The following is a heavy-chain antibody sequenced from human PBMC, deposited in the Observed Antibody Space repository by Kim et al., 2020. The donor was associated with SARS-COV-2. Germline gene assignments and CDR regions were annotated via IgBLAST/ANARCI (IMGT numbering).Heavy chain of an antibody. CDR2: IVVGSGNT. CDR3: AAGLLGGNVGEPFDY. Sequence: SVKVSCKASGFTFTSSAMQWVRQARGQRLEWIGWIVVGSGNTNYAQKFQERVTITRDMSTSTAYMELSSLRSEDTAVYYCAAGLLGGNVGEPFDYWGQGTLVTVSS. J-gene: IGHJ4*02. V-gene: IGHV1-58*02. CDR1: GFTFTSSA. D-gene: IGHD2-15*01.